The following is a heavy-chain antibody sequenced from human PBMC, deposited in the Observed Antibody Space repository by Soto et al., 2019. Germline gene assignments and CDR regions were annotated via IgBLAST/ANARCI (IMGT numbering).Heavy chain of an antibody. V-gene: IGHV4-61*01. CDR1: GWSVSSGSFH. CDR2: IFYNGTA. Sequence: PSETLSLTCSVSGWSVSSGSFHWSWIRQPPGKGLQFIGSIFYNGTANYSPSLKNRVSISIDASQSQFFLQLISVAAADTAVYYCARIGGWYDIDFWGQGSLVTVSS. CDR3: ARIGGWYDIDF. D-gene: IGHD6-19*01. J-gene: IGHJ4*02.